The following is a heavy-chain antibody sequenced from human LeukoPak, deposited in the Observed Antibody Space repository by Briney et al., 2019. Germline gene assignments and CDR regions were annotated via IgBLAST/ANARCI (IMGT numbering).Heavy chain of an antibody. CDR3: AREPTTVSLPG. CDR2: IISSGAYI. Sequence: AGGSLRLSCAASGFTFSSYSMHWVRQAPGKGLEWVSSIISSGAYIFYADSEKGRFTISRDNAKNSLYLQMNSLRAADTAVYYCAREPTTVSLPGWGQGTLVTVSS. CDR1: GFTFSSYS. D-gene: IGHD4-11*01. V-gene: IGHV3-21*01. J-gene: IGHJ4*02.